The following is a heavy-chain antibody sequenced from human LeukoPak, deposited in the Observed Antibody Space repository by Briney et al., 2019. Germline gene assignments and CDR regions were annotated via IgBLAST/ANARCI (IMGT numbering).Heavy chain of an antibody. J-gene: IGHJ4*02. D-gene: IGHD3-22*01. CDR3: ARFSPDYYDSRKYLDY. CDR2: IYYSEST. V-gene: IGHV4-39*01. Sequence: SETLSLSCTVSGDSISRSSYYWGWIRQPPGKGLEWIGSIYYSESTYYNPSLKSRVTISVDTSKNQFSLKLSSVTAADTAVYFCARFSPDYYDSRKYLDYWGQGTLVTVSS. CDR1: GDSISRSSYY.